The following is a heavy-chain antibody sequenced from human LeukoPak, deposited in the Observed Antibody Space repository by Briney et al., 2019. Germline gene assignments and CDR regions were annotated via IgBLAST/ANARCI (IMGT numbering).Heavy chain of an antibody. Sequence: GGSLRLSCEASGFTFSTYEMNWVRQTPGKGLEWVSYISSSGSTIYYADSVKGRFTISRDNAKNSLYLQMNSLRAEDTAVYYCARVIRGINNNFDYWGQGTLVTVSS. J-gene: IGHJ4*02. D-gene: IGHD3-10*01. V-gene: IGHV3-48*03. CDR1: GFTFSTYE. CDR2: ISSSGSTI. CDR3: ARVIRGINNNFDY.